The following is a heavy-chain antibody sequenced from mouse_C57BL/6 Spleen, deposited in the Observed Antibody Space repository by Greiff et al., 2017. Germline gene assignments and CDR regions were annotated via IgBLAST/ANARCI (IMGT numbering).Heavy chain of an antibody. Sequence: EVMLVESGGGLVKPGGSLKLSCAASGFTFSSYAMSWVRQTPEKRLEWVATISDGGSYTYYPDNVKGRFTISRDNAKNNLYLQMSHLKSEDTAMYYCARDGTTGYFDVWGTGTTGTVSS. CDR1: GFTFSSYA. J-gene: IGHJ1*03. D-gene: IGHD3-3*01. CDR2: ISDGGSYT. V-gene: IGHV5-4*01. CDR3: ARDGTTGYFDV.